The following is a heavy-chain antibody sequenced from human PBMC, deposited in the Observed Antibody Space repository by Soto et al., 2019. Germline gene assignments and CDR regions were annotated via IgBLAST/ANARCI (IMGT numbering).Heavy chain of an antibody. V-gene: IGHV3-23*01. J-gene: IGHJ4*02. D-gene: IGHD1-26*01. CDR2: IFGGGGGP. CDR3: AKMRGMEVWESALDF. CDR1: GFTFSNFA. Sequence: EVQLLESGGGLIQPGGSLRLSCAASGFTFSNFAMSWVRQAPGKGLEWVSRIFGGGGGPCYADSVKGRFTISRDNSKNTVYLQMNGLRAEDTGVYYCAKMRGMEVWESALDFWGQGTLVAVSS.